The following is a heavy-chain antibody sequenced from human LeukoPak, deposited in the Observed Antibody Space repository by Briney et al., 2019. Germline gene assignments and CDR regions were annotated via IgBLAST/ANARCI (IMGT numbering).Heavy chain of an antibody. CDR3: ARDNSYYFDY. Sequence: ASVKVSCKASGYTFTGYYMHWVRQAPGQGLEWMGWINPSSGGTNYAQNFRGRVTMTRDTSISTAYMELTILTSDDTAVYFCARDNSYYFDYWGQGTLVT. CDR1: GYTFTGYY. V-gene: IGHV1-2*02. J-gene: IGHJ4*02. CDR2: INPSSGGT. D-gene: IGHD4-23*01.